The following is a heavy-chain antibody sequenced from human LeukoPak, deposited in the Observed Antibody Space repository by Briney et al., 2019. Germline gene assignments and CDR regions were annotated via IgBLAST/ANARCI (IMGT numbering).Heavy chain of an antibody. CDR1: GFTFSSYS. J-gene: IGHJ4*02. CDR3: ASGVVVGPAAAGFDY. CDR2: ISSSSSTI. V-gene: IGHV3-48*01. D-gene: IGHD2-2*01. Sequence: PGGSLRLSCAASGFTFSSYSMNWVRQAPGKWLEWVSYISSSSSTIYYADSVKGRFTISRDNAKNSLYLQMNSLRAEDTAVYYCASGVVVGPAAAGFDYWGQGTLVTVSS.